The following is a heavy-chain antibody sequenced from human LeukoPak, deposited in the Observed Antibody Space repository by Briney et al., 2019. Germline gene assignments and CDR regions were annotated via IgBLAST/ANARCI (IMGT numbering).Heavy chain of an antibody. D-gene: IGHD5-18*01. CDR3: AAWGYSYGSFYDY. CDR1: GFTFSSYW. Sequence: GGSLRLSCAASGFTFSSYWMHWVRQAPGKGLVWVSRINSDGSSTSYADSVKGRVTISRDNAKNTLYLQMNSLRAEDTAVYYCAAWGYSYGSFYDYWGQGTLVTVSS. V-gene: IGHV3-74*01. J-gene: IGHJ4*02. CDR2: INSDGSST.